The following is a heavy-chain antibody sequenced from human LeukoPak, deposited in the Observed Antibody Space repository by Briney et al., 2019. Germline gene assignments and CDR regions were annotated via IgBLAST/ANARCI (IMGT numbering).Heavy chain of an antibody. J-gene: IGHJ3*01. CDR2: ISGSGGLT. Sequence: EAGGSLRLSCTASGFTFSNYAMSWVRQAPGKGLEWVSVISGSGGLTYYSDSVRGRFTISRDNSKNTLYLQMNSLTAEETAVYYCANGAEYSSGLNAFDVWGQGTMVTVSS. CDR1: GFTFSNYA. D-gene: IGHD6-19*01. CDR3: ANGAEYSSGLNAFDV. V-gene: IGHV3-23*01.